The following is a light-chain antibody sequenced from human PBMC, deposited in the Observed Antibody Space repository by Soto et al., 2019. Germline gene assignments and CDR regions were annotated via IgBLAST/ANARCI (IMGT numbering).Light chain of an antibody. CDR1: SSNIGSNT. Sequence: QSVLSQPPSASGTPGQRVTISCSGSSSNIGSNTVSWYQQFPGTAPKLLIYYDELLPSGVSDRFSGSKSGTSASLAISGLQAADEADYYCAAWDDSVNGLVFGTGTKVTVL. CDR2: YDE. J-gene: IGLJ1*01. CDR3: AAWDDSVNGLV. V-gene: IGLV1-44*01.